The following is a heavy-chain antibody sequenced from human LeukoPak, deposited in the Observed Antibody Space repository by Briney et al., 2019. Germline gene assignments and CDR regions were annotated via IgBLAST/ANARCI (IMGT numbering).Heavy chain of an antibody. CDR3: ARAGGSGSYPLVWFDP. V-gene: IGHV3-21*01. J-gene: IGHJ5*02. CDR2: ISSSSSYI. Sequence: PGGSLRLSCAASGFTFSSYSMNWVRQAPGKGLEWVSTISSSSSYIYYADSVKGRFTISRDNAKNSLYLQMNSLRAEDTAVYYCARAGGSGSYPLVWFDPWGQGTLVTVSS. D-gene: IGHD3-10*01. CDR1: GFTFSSYS.